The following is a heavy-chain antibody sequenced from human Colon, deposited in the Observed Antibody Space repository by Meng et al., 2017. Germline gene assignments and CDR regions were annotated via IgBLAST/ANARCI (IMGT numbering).Heavy chain of an antibody. CDR2: TSHSGRT. CDR1: GGSISRSDW. J-gene: IGHJ4*02. V-gene: IGHV4-4*02. Sequence: QVQLEESVPGLVKPSETLSLTCAVSGGSISRSDWWSWVRQPPGKGLEWIGETSHSGRTNYSPSLKSRVTISLDKSKNQLSLKLNSVTAADTAVYYCASSDYYRSDYWGQGTLVTVSS. CDR3: ASSDYYRSDY. D-gene: IGHD3-22*01.